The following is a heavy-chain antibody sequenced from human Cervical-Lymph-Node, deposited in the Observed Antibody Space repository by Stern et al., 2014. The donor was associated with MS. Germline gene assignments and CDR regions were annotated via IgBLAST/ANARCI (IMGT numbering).Heavy chain of an antibody. CDR1: GASISSNY. J-gene: IGHJ2*01. CDR2: IHTSVGT. V-gene: IGHV4-59*01. Sequence: QVQLQESGPGLVKPSETLSLTCTVSGASISSNYWSWIRQPPGKGLEWIGYIHTSVGTNSNPSLKSRVTLSVDTSKNQISLRLTSVTPADTAVYYCARDRTYVLDRGDIVHDRYSDLWGRGTPVTVSS. D-gene: IGHD3-16*01. CDR3: ARDRTYVLDRGDIVHDRYSDL.